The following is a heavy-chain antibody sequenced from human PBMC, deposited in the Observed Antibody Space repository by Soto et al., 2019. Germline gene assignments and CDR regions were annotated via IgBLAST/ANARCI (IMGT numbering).Heavy chain of an antibody. V-gene: IGHV4-59*01. CDR3: ARDRYGMDA. Sequence: PSETLSLTCTVSGGSISSYYWSWIRQPPGKGLEWIGYIYYSGSTNYNPSLKSRVTISVDTSKNQFSLKLSSVTAADTAVYYCARDRYGMDAWGQGTTVTVSS. J-gene: IGHJ6*02. CDR1: GGSISSYY. CDR2: IYYSGST.